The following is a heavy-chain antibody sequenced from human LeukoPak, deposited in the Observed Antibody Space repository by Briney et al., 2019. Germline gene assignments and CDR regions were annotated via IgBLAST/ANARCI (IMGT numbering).Heavy chain of an antibody. Sequence: SQTLSLTCAITGDSVSSNTVTWIWIRQSPSRGLEWLGRTYHRSKWYSEYAVSVQSRITINPDTSKNQFSLPLNSVTPEDTAVYYCGRQDSGKGGIDYWGQGTLVTVSS. J-gene: IGHJ4*02. CDR2: TYHRSKWYS. D-gene: IGHD1-26*01. CDR1: GDSVSSNTVT. V-gene: IGHV6-1*01. CDR3: GRQDSGKGGIDY.